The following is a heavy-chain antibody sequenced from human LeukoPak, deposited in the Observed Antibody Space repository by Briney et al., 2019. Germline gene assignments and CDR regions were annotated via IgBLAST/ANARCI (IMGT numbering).Heavy chain of an antibody. Sequence: SETLSLTCTVSGGSISSSSYYWGWIRQPPGKGLEWIGSIYYSGSTYYNPSLKSRVTISVDTSKNQFSLKLSSVTAADTAVYYCARDRGPIAVAGLIDYWGQGTLVTVSS. V-gene: IGHV4-39*07. CDR1: GGSISSSSYY. D-gene: IGHD6-19*01. J-gene: IGHJ4*02. CDR3: ARDRGPIAVAGLIDY. CDR2: IYYSGST.